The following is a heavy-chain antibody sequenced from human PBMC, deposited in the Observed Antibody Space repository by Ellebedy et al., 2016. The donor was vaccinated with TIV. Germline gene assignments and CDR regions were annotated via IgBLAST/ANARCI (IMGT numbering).Heavy chain of an antibody. CDR1: GGSISSYY. CDR3: ARRCSSTSCYSPPWLPEPPIDAFDI. V-gene: IGHV4-59*01. J-gene: IGHJ3*02. Sequence: MPSETLSLTCTVSGGSISSYYWSWSRQPPGKGLEWVGDSHYRGSTNYNPSLKSRVTISVDTSKNQFSLKLSSVTAADTAVYYCARRCSSTSCYSPPWLPEPPIDAFDIWGQGTMVTVSS. D-gene: IGHD2-2*01. CDR2: SHYRGST.